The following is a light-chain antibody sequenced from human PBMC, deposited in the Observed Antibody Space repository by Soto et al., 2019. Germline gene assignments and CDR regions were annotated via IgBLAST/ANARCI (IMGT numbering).Light chain of an antibody. CDR3: SSFASSNTWV. V-gene: IGLV2-8*01. J-gene: IGLJ3*02. CDR2: EVT. CDR1: SSDVGAYNY. Sequence: QSVLTQPPSASGSPGQSVTISCTGTSSDVGAYNYVSWYQQHAGKAPKLVIYEVTKRPSGVPDRFCGSKSANTASLTVSGLQAEDEADYYCSSFASSNTWVFGGGTKLTVL.